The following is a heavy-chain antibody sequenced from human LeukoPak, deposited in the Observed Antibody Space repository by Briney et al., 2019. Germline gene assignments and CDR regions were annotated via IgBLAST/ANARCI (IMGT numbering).Heavy chain of an antibody. Sequence: GGSLRLSCAASGLTISHNYVSWVRQAPGKGLEWVSAIHTSGDTCYADSVKGRFTISRDTSKNTLYLQINSLRVEDTAVYYCIVFGDSNHWGQGTLVTVSS. CDR2: IHTSGDT. D-gene: IGHD4-17*01. CDR3: IVFGDSNH. V-gene: IGHV3-53*01. J-gene: IGHJ5*02. CDR1: GLTISHNY.